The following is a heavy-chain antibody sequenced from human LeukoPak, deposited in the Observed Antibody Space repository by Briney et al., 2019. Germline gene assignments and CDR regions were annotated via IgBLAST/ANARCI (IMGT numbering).Heavy chain of an antibody. CDR3: ARVGAKKNHYYGMDV. V-gene: IGHV4-61*02. CDR2: IYTSGST. D-gene: IGHD3-16*01. Sequence: SQTLSLTCAVSGGSISSGGYSWSWIRQPAGKGLEWIGRIYTSGSTNYNPSLKSRVTMSVDTSKNQFSLKLSSVTAADTALYYCARVGAKKNHYYGMDVWGQGTTVTVSS. J-gene: IGHJ6*02. CDR1: GGSISSGGYS.